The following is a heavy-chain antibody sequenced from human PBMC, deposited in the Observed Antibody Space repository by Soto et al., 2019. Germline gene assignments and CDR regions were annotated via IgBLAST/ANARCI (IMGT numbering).Heavy chain of an antibody. V-gene: IGHV3-30*18. CDR2: ISYDGSNK. CDR1: GFTFSSYG. D-gene: IGHD2-15*01. Sequence: QVQLVESGGGVVQPGTSLRLSCGASGFTFSSYGMHWVRQAPGKGLEWVAVISYDGSNKYYADSVKGRFNISRDNSKNTMYLQMNSLRAEDTAVYYCAKETYSGPLDYWGQGTLVTVSS. J-gene: IGHJ4*02. CDR3: AKETYSGPLDY.